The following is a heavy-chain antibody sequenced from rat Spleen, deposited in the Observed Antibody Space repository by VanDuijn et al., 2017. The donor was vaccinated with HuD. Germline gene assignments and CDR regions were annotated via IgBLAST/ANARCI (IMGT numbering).Heavy chain of an antibody. CDR2: TNYDGSST. CDR1: GFTFSDYY. V-gene: IGHV5-7*01. D-gene: IGHD1-10*01. CDR3: ARRDGNYRD. J-gene: IGHJ2*01. Sequence: EVQLVESGGGLVQPGRSLKLSCAASGFTFSDYYMAWVRQAPTKGLEWVATTNYDGSSTYYRDSVKGRFTISRDNAKSILYLQMDSLRSEDTATYYCARRDGNYRDWGQGVMVTVSS.